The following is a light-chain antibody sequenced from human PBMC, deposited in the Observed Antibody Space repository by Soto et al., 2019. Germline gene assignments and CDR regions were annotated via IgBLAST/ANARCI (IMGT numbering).Light chain of an antibody. CDR1: QSVSSNY. Sequence: VMTQAPATLSVSPGERATLSXRASQSVSSNYVAWYQQKPGQAHRLXVYGAYSRATGIQDRFSGSGSGTDFTLTIRRLEPEDFAVYYCKQYGSSRWTFGQGTKVDIK. V-gene: IGKV3-20*01. CDR3: KQYGSSRWT. CDR2: GAY. J-gene: IGKJ1*01.